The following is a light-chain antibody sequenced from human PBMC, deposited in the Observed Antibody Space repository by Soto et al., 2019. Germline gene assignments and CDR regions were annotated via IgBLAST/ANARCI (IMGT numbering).Light chain of an antibody. CDR1: SSDVGIYNY. CDR3: SSYTTSSTRV. CDR2: EVT. Sequence: SALTQPASVSGSPGQSIAISCTGSSSDVGIYNYVSWYQQHPGKVPKLIIYEVTNRPSGVSNRFSGSKSVNTASLTISGLKAEDEADYYCSSYTTSSTRVFGTGTKVTVL. J-gene: IGLJ1*01. V-gene: IGLV2-14*01.